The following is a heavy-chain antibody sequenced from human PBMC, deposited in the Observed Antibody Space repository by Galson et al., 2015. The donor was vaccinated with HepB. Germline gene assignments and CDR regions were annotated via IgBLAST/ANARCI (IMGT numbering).Heavy chain of an antibody. J-gene: IGHJ4*02. Sequence: SLRLSCAASGFTFSSYAMHWVRQAPGKGLEYVSAISSNGGSTYYADSVKGRFTISRDNSKNTLYLQMSSLRAEDTAVYYCVKGAGAVAGTTSFDYWGQGTLVTVSS. D-gene: IGHD6-19*01. CDR2: ISSNGGST. V-gene: IGHV3-64D*06. CDR3: VKGAGAVAGTTSFDY. CDR1: GFTFSSYA.